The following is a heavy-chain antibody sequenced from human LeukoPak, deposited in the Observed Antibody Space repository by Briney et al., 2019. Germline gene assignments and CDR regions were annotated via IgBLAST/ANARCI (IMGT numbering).Heavy chain of an antibody. J-gene: IGHJ4*02. CDR3: ARPPGRGGYNRYDY. Sequence: ASVKVSCKASGYTFTGYYMHWVRQAPGQGLEWMGWINPNSGGTNYAQKFQGRVTMTSDTSISTAYMELNRLRSDDTAVYYCARPPGRGGYNRYDYWGQGTLVTVSS. V-gene: IGHV1-2*02. CDR2: INPNSGGT. CDR1: GYTFTGYY. D-gene: IGHD5-12*01.